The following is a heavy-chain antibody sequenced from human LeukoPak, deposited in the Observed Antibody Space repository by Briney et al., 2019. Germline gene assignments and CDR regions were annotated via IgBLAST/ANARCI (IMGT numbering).Heavy chain of an antibody. V-gene: IGHV1-2*02. Sequence: RASVNVSCKASGYTFSGNYMHWVRQAPGQGLEWMGWINPNSGARNYAQKFQDRVTLTTDTSISTAYMELRRLRSDDTAVYYCTRVGVGIVPFDYWGQGTLVTVPS. CDR3: TRVGVGIVPFDY. D-gene: IGHD2-15*01. CDR2: INPNSGAR. J-gene: IGHJ4*02. CDR1: GYTFSGNY.